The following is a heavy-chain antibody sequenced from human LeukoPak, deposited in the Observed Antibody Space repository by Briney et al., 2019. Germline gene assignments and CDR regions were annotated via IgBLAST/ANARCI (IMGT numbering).Heavy chain of an antibody. CDR1: GFTFSRFW. CDR3: ARDGTYTDYDPDFDI. Sequence: GGSLRLSCAASGFTFSRFWMSWVRLAPGKGLEWVANIKQDGSEKYYVDSVKGRFTISRDNAKNSLYLQMNSLRAEDTAVFYCARDGTYTDYDPDFDIWGQGTLVTVSS. J-gene: IGHJ4*02. V-gene: IGHV3-7*04. D-gene: IGHD5-12*01. CDR2: IKQDGSEK.